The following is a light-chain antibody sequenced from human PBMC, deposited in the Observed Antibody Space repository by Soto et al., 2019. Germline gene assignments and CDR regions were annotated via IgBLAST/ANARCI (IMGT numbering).Light chain of an antibody. CDR1: QSVLYSSNNKNY. CDR3: QQYSTTPRT. Sequence: DIVMTQSPDSLAVSLGERATINCKSSQSVLYSSNNKNYLAWYQQKPGQPPKLLIYWASTRESGVPDRFSGSGCGTDFTLTISSLQAEDVAVYYCQQYSTTPRTFGQGTKVEIK. CDR2: WAS. J-gene: IGKJ1*01. V-gene: IGKV4-1*01.